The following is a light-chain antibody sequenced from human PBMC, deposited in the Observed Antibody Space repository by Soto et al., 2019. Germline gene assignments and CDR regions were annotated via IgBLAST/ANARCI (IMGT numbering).Light chain of an antibody. Sequence: QSVLTQPASVSGSPGQSITISCTRSSTDFENYNLVSWYQHCPDKAPKLIIYEGTKRPSEISDRFSGSESDTTASLIISGLQPEDEADYYCSSSAGSSARVVFGGGTQLTVL. CDR1: STDFENYNL. CDR2: EGT. J-gene: IGLJ2*01. CDR3: SSSAGSSARVV. V-gene: IGLV2-23*01.